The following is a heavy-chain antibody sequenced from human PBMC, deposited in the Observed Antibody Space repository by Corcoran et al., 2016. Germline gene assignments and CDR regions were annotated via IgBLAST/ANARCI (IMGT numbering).Heavy chain of an antibody. D-gene: IGHD2-2*01. Sequence: EVQLVESGGGLVQPGGSLRLSCAASGFTFSSYWMHWVRQAPGKGLVWVSRINSDGSSTSYADSVKGRFTISRDNAKNTLYLKMNSLRAEDTAVSACARGVVPAALRGYYYYYGMDVWGQGTMVTVSS. CDR1: GFTFSSYW. CDR2: INSDGSST. V-gene: IGHV3-74*01. J-gene: IGHJ6*02. CDR3: ARGVVPAALRGYYYYYGMDV.